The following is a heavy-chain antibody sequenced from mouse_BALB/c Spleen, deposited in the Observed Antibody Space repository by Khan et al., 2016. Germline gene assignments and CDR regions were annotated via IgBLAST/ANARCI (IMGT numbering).Heavy chain of an antibody. V-gene: IGHV2-9*02. Sequence: QVQLKESGPGLVAPSQSLSITCTVSGFLLTNSGIHWVRQPPRRGLDWLGVIWAGGRTDYNSALMSRLSITRDTTQNQVFLKMNSLQTDDTAMSYCARDDEDFDAWFASWGQGTLVTVSA. J-gene: IGHJ3*01. CDR1: GFLLTNSG. CDR3: ARDDEDFDAWFAS. CDR2: IWAGGRT.